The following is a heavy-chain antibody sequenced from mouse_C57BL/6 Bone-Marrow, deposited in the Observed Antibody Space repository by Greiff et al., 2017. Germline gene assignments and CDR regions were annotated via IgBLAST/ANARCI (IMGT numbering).Heavy chain of an antibody. CDR3: ARNDGYYGFAY. Sequence: VQLQQPGAELVMPGASVKLSCKASGYTFTSSWMHWVKQRPGQGLEWIGEIDPSDSYTNYNQKFKGKSTLTVDKSSSTAYMQLSSLTSEDSAVYYCARNDGYYGFAYWGQGTLVTVSA. V-gene: IGHV1-69*01. CDR1: GYTFTSSW. D-gene: IGHD2-3*01. J-gene: IGHJ3*01. CDR2: IDPSDSYT.